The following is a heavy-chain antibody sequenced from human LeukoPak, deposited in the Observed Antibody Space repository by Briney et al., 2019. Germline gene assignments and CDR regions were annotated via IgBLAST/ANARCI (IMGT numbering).Heavy chain of an antibody. Sequence: PGGSLRLSCAASGFTFSSYDMYWVRHATGKGLEGVSVIGTSGDTYYAGSVKGRFTISRENAKNSLYLQMNSLTAGDTAVYFCSRVGSSGWPNYFDSWGQGTLVTVSS. D-gene: IGHD6-19*01. V-gene: IGHV3-13*04. J-gene: IGHJ4*02. CDR1: GFTFSSYD. CDR2: IGTSGDT. CDR3: SRVGSSGWPNYFDS.